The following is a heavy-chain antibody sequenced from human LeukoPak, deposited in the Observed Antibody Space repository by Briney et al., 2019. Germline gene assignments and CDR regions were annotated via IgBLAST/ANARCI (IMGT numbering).Heavy chain of an antibody. CDR3: AKGLDGNPILGFDY. Sequence: GGSLRLSCAASGFTFSSYGMHWVRQAPGKGLEWVAFIRYDGSNKYYADSVKGRFTISRDNSKNTLYLQMNSLRAEDTAVYYRAKGLDGNPILGFDYWGQGTLVTVSS. V-gene: IGHV3-30*02. CDR2: IRYDGSNK. J-gene: IGHJ4*02. D-gene: IGHD3-3*01. CDR1: GFTFSSYG.